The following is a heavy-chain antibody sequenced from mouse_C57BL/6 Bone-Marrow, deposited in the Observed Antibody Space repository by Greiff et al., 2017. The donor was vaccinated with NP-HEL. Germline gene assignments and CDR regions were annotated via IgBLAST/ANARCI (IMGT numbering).Heavy chain of an antibody. V-gene: IGHV1-64*01. D-gene: IGHD1-1*01. CDR3: ARDYYGSRRFAY. CDR2: IHPNSGST. CDR1: GYTFTSYW. Sequence: VQLQQPGAELVKPGASVKLSCKASGYTFTSYWMHWVKQRPGQGLELIGMIHPNSGSTNYNEKFKSKATLTVDKSSSTAYMQLSSLTSEDSAVYYCARDYYGSRRFAYWGQGTLVTVSA. J-gene: IGHJ3*01.